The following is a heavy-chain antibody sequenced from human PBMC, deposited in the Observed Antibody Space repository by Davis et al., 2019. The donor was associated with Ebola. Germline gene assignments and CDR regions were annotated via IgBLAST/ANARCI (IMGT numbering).Heavy chain of an antibody. CDR3: SRFGDGAY. CDR1: GGSISSYY. CDR2: IHTTGST. Sequence: PGGSLRLSCTVSGGSISSYYWSWIRQPAGKGLEWIGRIHTTGSTNYNPSLKSRVAMSVDTSKNQFSLKLNSVTAADTAVYFCSRFGDGAYWGQGTLVTVSS. V-gene: IGHV4-4*07. D-gene: IGHD2-21*02. J-gene: IGHJ4*02.